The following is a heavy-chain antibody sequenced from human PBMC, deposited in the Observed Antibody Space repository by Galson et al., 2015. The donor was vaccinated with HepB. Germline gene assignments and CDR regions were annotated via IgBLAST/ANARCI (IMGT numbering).Heavy chain of an antibody. V-gene: IGHV1-2*02. CDR1: GYTFTGYY. Sequence: SCKASGYTFTGYYMHWVRQAPGQGLEWMGWINPNSGGTNYAQKFQGRATMTRDTSISTAYMELSRLRSDDTAVYYCARMVSAGNGTDVWGQGTTVTVSS. J-gene: IGHJ6*02. CDR3: ARMVSAGNGTDV. CDR2: INPNSGGT. D-gene: IGHD3-10*01.